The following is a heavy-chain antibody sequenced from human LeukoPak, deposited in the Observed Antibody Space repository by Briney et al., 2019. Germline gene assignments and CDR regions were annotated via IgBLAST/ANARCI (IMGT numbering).Heavy chain of an antibody. CDR1: GFTVSSNY. V-gene: IGHV3-53*01. J-gene: IGHJ4*02. Sequence: PGGSLRLSCAASGFTVSSNYMNWVRQAPGKGLEWVSIIYSAGTTYYADSVKGRFTISRDNSKNTLYLQMNSLRVEDTAVYYCAKEAGYSGYDYPDYWGQGTLVTVSS. CDR3: AKEAGYSGYDYPDY. CDR2: IYSAGTT. D-gene: IGHD5-12*01.